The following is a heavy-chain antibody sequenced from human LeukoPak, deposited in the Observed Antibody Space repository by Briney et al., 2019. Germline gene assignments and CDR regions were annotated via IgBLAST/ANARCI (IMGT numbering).Heavy chain of an antibody. V-gene: IGHV1-69*06. J-gene: IGHJ5*02. CDR1: GGTFSSYA. Sequence: APVKVSCKASGGTFSSYAISWVRQAPGQGLEWMGGIIPIFGTANYAQKFQGRVTITADKSTSTAYMELSSLRSEDTAVYYCARDQAGEQPWFDPWGQGTLVTVSS. D-gene: IGHD1/OR15-1a*01. CDR2: IIPIFGTA. CDR3: ARDQAGEQPWFDP.